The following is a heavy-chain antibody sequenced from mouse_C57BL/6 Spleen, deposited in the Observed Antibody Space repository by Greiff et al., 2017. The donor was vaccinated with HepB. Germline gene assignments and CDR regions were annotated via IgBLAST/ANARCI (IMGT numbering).Heavy chain of an antibody. CDR3: ARCYCGRGWDVDV. D-gene: IGHD1-1*01. CDR2: IDPNSGGT. J-gene: IGHJ1*03. CDR1: GYTFTSYR. Sequence: VQLQQSGSEHLQSGASVMLSCKASGYTFTSYRTLWVKQRPGRGPERIGRIDPNSGGTKYNGTFKSKATLTGVKPSSTAYMQPSSLTSADSAVYYCARCYCGRGWDVDVWGTVTTVNVAS. V-gene: IGHV1-72*01.